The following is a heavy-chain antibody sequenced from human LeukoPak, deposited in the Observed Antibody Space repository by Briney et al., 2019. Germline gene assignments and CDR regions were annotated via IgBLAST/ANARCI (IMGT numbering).Heavy chain of an antibody. CDR3: ARRGRQYSSDHGMDV. D-gene: IGHD6-19*01. Sequence: GESLRISCKGSGYGFTSYWISWVRQMPGKGLEWMGRIDPSDSYTNYSPSFQGQVTISADKSISTAYLQWSSLKASDTAMYYCARRGRQYSSDHGMDVWGQGTTVTVSS. V-gene: IGHV5-10-1*04. J-gene: IGHJ6*02. CDR1: GYGFTSYW. CDR2: IDPSDSYT.